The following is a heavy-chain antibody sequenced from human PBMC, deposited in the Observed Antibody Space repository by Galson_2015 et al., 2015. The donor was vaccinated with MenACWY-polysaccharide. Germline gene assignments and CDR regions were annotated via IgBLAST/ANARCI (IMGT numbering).Heavy chain of an antibody. J-gene: IGHJ4*02. CDR2: ISSSSSYI. D-gene: IGHD6-6*01. CDR1: GVTFSSYS. CDR3: AIATHQGEGAAPDTDY. Sequence: SLRLSCAASGVTFSSYSMNWVRQAPGKGLEWVSYISSSSSYIYYADSVKGRFTISRDNAKNSLYLQMNSLRAEDTAVYYCAIATHQGEGAAPDTDYWGQGTLVTVSS. V-gene: IGHV3-21*01.